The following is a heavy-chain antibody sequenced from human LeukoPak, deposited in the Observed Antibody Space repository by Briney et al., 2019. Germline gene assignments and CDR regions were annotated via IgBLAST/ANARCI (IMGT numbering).Heavy chain of an antibody. V-gene: IGHV3-23*01. J-gene: IGHJ4*02. D-gene: IGHD5-18*01. CDR3: AKDYTAMVKD. Sequence: GGSLRLSCTASGFIFTTYTIHWVRQAPGQGLEWVSAISGSGGSAYYADSVKGRFTISRDNSKNTLFLQMNSLRAEDTAVYYCAKDYTAMVKDWGQGTLVTVSS. CDR2: ISGSGGSA. CDR1: GFIFTTYT.